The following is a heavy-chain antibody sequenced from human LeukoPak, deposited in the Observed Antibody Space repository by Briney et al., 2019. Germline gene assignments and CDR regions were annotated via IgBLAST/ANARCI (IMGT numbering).Heavy chain of an antibody. V-gene: IGHV4-34*01. Sequence: SETLSLTCAVYGGSFSGYYWSWIRQPPEKGLDWIGEITRTGRINYNPALKGRVTMSLDTSKNQFSLELSSMTAADTAVYYCARSRAFNSGAFDPWGQGSLVTVSS. CDR3: ARSRAFNSGAFDP. CDR2: ITRTGRI. CDR1: GGSFSGYY. J-gene: IGHJ5*02. D-gene: IGHD1-26*01.